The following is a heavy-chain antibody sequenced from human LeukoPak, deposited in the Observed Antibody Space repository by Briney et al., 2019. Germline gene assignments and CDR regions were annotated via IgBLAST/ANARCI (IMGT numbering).Heavy chain of an antibody. D-gene: IGHD6-19*01. J-gene: IGHJ5*02. CDR2: ISAYNGYT. CDR1: GYTFTSYG. V-gene: IGHV1-18*01. CDR3: ARSLQWLVASWFDP. Sequence: ASVKVSCKASGYTFTSYGISWVRQAPGQGLEWMGWISAYNGYTNYAQKLQGRVTITTDTSTSTAYMELRSLRSDDTAVYYCARSLQWLVASWFDPWGQGTLVTVSS.